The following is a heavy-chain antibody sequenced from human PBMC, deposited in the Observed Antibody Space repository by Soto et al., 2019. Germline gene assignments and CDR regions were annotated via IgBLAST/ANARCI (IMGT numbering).Heavy chain of an antibody. V-gene: IGHV3-66*01. J-gene: IGHJ5*02. CDR3: ARFAMVRGVIIEDNWFDP. Sequence: PGGSLRLSCAASGFTVSSNYMSWVRQAPGKGLEWVSVIYSGGSTYYADSVKGRFTISRDNSKNTLYLQMNSLRAEDTAVYYCARFAMVRGVIIEDNWFDPWGQGTLVTVSS. D-gene: IGHD3-10*01. CDR1: GFTVSSNY. CDR2: IYSGGST.